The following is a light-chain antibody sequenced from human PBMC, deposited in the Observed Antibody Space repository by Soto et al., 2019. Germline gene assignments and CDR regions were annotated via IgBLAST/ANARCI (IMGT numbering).Light chain of an antibody. CDR1: QSIIRW. Sequence: DIQMTQSPSTLSASVGDRITITCRASQSIIRWLAWYQQKPGKAPKLLIFDASNLKSGVSSRFSGSGSGTEFTLTISRLQPDDVATYYCLQYSSHSWTFGQGTKVDIK. J-gene: IGKJ1*01. V-gene: IGKV1-5*01. CDR3: LQYSSHSWT. CDR2: DAS.